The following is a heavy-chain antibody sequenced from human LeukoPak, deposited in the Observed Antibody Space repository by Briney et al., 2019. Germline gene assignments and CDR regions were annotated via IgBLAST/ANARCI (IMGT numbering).Heavy chain of an antibody. V-gene: IGHV1-46*01. CDR2: INPSGGST. Sequence: GASVKVSCKASGCTFTSYYMHWVRQAPGQGLEWMGIINPSGGSTSYAQKFQGRITMTRDTSTSTVYMELSSLRSEDTAVYYCARDAKEVPAAMGHYYYYYYMDVWGKGTTVTISS. D-gene: IGHD2-2*01. CDR1: GCTFTSYY. J-gene: IGHJ6*03. CDR3: ARDAKEVPAAMGHYYYYYYMDV.